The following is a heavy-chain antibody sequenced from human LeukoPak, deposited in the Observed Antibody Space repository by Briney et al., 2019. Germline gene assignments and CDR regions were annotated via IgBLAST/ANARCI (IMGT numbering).Heavy chain of an antibody. D-gene: IGHD3-22*01. CDR2: FDPEDGET. J-gene: IGHJ4*02. V-gene: IGHV1-24*01. CDR1: GYTLTELS. CDR3: ATDRFYYDSSGFSDY. Sequence: ASVTVSCKVSGYTLTELSMHWVRQAPGKGLEWMGGFDPEDGETIYAQKFQGRVTMTEDTSTDTAYMELSSLRSEATAVYYCATDRFYYDSSGFSDYWGQGTLVTVSS.